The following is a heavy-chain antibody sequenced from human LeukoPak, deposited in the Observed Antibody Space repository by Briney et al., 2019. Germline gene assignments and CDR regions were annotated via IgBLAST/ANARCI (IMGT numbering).Heavy chain of an antibody. D-gene: IGHD3-16*01. J-gene: IGHJ4*02. CDR1: GYTFTTYG. CDR3: PRYTLMITFGGGPFDY. V-gene: IGHV1-18*01. CDR2: ISAYNGNT. Sequence: ASVKVSCKASGYTFTTYGSSWVRQAPGQELEGMGGISAYNGNTNYAQKLQDRLTMTTDTNTSTAYMELRSLRYDDTHVYFCPRYTLMITFGGGPFDYWGQGPLVTVSS.